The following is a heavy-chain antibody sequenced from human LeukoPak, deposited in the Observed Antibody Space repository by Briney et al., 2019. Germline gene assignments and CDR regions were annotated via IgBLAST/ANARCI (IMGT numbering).Heavy chain of an antibody. Sequence: MASETLSLTRTVSGGSISSYYWSWIRQPAGKGLEWIGRIYTSGSTNYNPSLKSRVTMSVDTSKNQFSLKLSSVTAADTAVYYCASWGPGWFDPWGQGTLVTVSS. CDR1: GGSISSYY. CDR3: ASWGPGWFDP. CDR2: IYTSGST. V-gene: IGHV4-4*07. D-gene: IGHD7-27*01. J-gene: IGHJ5*02.